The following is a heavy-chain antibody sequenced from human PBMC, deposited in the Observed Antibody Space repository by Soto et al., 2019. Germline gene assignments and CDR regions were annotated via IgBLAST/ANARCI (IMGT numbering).Heavy chain of an antibody. CDR2: IFSNDEK. V-gene: IGHV2-26*01. Sequence: SGPTLGNPTETLTLTCTVSGFSLSNARMGVSWIRQPPGKALEWLAHIFSNDEKSYSTSLKSRLTISKDTSKSQVVLTMTNMDPVDTATYYCARIPPDYYYGMDVWGQGTTVTVSS. CDR3: ARIPPDYYYGMDV. CDR1: GFSLSNARMG. J-gene: IGHJ6*02.